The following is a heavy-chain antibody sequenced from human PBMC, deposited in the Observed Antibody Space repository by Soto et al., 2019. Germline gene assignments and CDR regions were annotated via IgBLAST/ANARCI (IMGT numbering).Heavy chain of an antibody. CDR3: ARGRYGDY. CDR2: ISAHNGNT. Sequence: QVHLVQSGAEVKKPGASVKVSCKASGYTFTSYGITWVRQAPGQGLEWMGWISAHNGNTDYAQKIQGRVIVTRDTSTCTAYMELRSLRSDDTAVYYCARGRYGDYWGQGALVTVSS. CDR1: GYTFTSYG. V-gene: IGHV1-18*01. J-gene: IGHJ4*02. D-gene: IGHD1-1*01.